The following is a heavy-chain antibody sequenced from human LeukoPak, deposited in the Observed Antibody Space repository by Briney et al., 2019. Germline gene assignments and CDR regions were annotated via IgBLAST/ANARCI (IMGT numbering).Heavy chain of an antibody. CDR3: VSEGNELLSKNFDY. D-gene: IGHD2-21*02. CDR1: GFTFSCHY. CDR2: INPHSGGT. V-gene: IGHV1-2*02. Sequence: ASVKVSCKASGFTFSCHYIHWVRQAPGQGLEWMGYINPHSGGTSSPQKFQGRVTMTTDTSKSAVYMELSSLTPDDTAMYYCVSEGNELLSKNFDYWGQGSMVTVSS. J-gene: IGHJ4*02.